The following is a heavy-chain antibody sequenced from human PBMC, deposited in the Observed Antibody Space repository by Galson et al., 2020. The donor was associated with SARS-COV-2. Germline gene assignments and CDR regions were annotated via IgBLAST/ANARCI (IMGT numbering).Heavy chain of an antibody. CDR2: ISYDGSNQ. CDR3: ARGTGTGNYYYYGMDV. V-gene: IGHV3-30-3*01. Sequence: GESLKISCAASRFTFSSYAMYWVRQAPGKGLEWVTVISYDGSNQYYADSVKGRFTISRDNSKNTLYLQMNSLRAEDTAVYYCARGTGTGNYYYYGMDVWGQGTTVTVSS. D-gene: IGHD1-7*01. J-gene: IGHJ6*02. CDR1: RFTFSSYA.